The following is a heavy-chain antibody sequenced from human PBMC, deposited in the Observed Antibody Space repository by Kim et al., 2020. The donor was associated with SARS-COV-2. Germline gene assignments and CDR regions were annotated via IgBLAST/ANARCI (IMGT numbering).Heavy chain of an antibody. J-gene: IGHJ5*02. CDR2: INHSGST. CDR1: GGSFSGYY. V-gene: IGHV4-34*01. CDR3: ARGRQSDSSGWLYNWFDP. D-gene: IGHD6-19*01. Sequence: SETLSLTCAVYGGSFSGYYWSWIRQPPGKGLEWIGEINHSGSTNYNPSLKSRVTISVDTSKNQFSLKLSSVTAADTAVYYCARGRQSDSSGWLYNWFDPWGQGTLVTVSS.